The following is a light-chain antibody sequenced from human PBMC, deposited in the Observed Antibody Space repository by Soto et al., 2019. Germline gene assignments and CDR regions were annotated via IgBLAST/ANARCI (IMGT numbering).Light chain of an antibody. CDR2: AAS. Sequence: DIQMTQSPSSLSASVGDRVTITCRASQSINSYLNWYQQQPGKAPNLLIYAASTLQSGVPSRFSGSGSGTEFTLPISSLQPEDFATYYCQQSYSTPFMYTFGQGTKLEI. CDR3: QQSYSTPFMYT. J-gene: IGKJ2*01. CDR1: QSINSY. V-gene: IGKV1-39*01.